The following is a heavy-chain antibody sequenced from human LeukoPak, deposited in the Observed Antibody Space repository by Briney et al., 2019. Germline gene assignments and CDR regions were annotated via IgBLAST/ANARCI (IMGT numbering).Heavy chain of an antibody. J-gene: IGHJ4*02. Sequence: SETLSLTCTVSGGSISSSSYYWGWIRQPPGKGLEWIGSIYYSGSTYYNPSLKSRLTISVDTSKNQFSLNLTSVTAADTALYYCTRNYGGNFDYWGQGTLVTVSS. CDR3: TRNYGGNFDY. V-gene: IGHV4-39*01. D-gene: IGHD4-23*01. CDR1: GGSISSSSYY. CDR2: IYYSGST.